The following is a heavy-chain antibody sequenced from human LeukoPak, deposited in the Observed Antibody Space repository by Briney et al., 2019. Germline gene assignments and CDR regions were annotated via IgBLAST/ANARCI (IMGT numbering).Heavy chain of an antibody. D-gene: IGHD3-10*01. CDR2: IYYSGST. Sequence: PSGTLSLTCTVSGGSISSSSYYWGWIRQPPGKGLEWIGSIYYSGSTYYNPSLKSRVTISVDTSKNQFSLKLSSVTAADTAVYYCARHTVTMVRGISWFDPWGQGTLVTVSS. J-gene: IGHJ5*02. CDR3: ARHTVTMVRGISWFDP. V-gene: IGHV4-39*01. CDR1: GGSISSSSYY.